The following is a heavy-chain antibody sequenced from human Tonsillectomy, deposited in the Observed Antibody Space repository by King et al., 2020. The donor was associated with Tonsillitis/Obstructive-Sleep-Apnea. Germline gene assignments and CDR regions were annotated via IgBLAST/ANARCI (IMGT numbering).Heavy chain of an antibody. J-gene: IGHJ6*03. D-gene: IGHD2-2*02. CDR3: ARAPRYCSSTSCYKDYYYYMDV. V-gene: IGHV1-18*01. CDR1: GYTFSSYG. Sequence: VQLVESGAEVKKPGASVKVSCKASGYTFSSYGIIWVRQAPGQGLEWMGWISVYKDNTNYAQKFQGRVTMTTDTSTSTAYMELRSLRSDDTALYYCARAPRYCSSTSCYKDYYYYMDVWGKGTTVTVSS. CDR2: ISVYKDNT.